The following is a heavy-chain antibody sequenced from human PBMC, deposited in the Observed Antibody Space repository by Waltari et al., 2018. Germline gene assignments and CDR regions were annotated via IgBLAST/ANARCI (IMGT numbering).Heavy chain of an antibody. Sequence: QLQLQESGPGLVKPSETLSLTCTVSGASVNTNSSYWGWIRQPPGKGLEWIGSIYYSGDTYYNPSLKSRVTISIDTSKNQFSLKLSSVTAADTAVYYCARHTPDLPPYWGQGTLVTVSS. V-gene: IGHV4-39*01. CDR2: IYYSGDT. J-gene: IGHJ4*02. CDR3: ARHTPDLPPY. CDR1: GASVNTNSSY.